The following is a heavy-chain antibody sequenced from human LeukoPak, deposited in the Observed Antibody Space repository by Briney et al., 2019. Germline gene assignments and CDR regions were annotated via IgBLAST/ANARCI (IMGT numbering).Heavy chain of an antibody. CDR1: GGSISSYY. V-gene: IGHV4-59*08. J-gene: IGHJ4*02. CDR3: ARHLHTVKVKAHFDY. Sequence: PSETLSLTCTVSGGSISSYYWSWIRQPPGKGLEWIGYIYSSGTTNYNPSLRSRVTISVDTSKNQFSLRLSSVTAADTAVYYCARHLHTVKVKAHFDYWGQGTLVTVSS. D-gene: IGHD5-18*01. CDR2: IYSSGTT.